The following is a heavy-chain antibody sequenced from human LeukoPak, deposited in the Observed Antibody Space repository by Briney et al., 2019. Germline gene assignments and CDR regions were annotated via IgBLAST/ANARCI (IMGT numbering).Heavy chain of an antibody. V-gene: IGHV4-34*01. J-gene: IGHJ5*02. CDR1: GGSLSGYY. Sequence: PSETLSLTCAVYGGSLSGYYWSWIRQPPGKGLEWIGEIHHSGITNYNPSLKSRVTISIDTSKNHFSLKMTSVTAADTAVYYCARTITSNWFDPWGQGTLVTVFS. CDR2: IHHSGIT. CDR3: ARTITSNWFDP.